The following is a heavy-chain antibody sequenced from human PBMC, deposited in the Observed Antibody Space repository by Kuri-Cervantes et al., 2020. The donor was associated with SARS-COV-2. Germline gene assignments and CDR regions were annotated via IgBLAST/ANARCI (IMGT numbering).Heavy chain of an antibody. D-gene: IGHD2-15*01. CDR1: ARSISPTSYY. Sequence: SDPLSLTPTVSARSISPTSYYWGWIRQPPGKGLEWIGSIYYSGSTYYNPSLKSRVTISVETSKNQFSLKLSSVTAADTAVYYCARQDHENGYCSGGSCYSYYYGMDVWGQGTTVTVSS. CDR3: ARQDHENGYCSGGSCYSYYYGMDV. CDR2: IYYSGST. V-gene: IGHV4-39*01. J-gene: IGHJ6*02.